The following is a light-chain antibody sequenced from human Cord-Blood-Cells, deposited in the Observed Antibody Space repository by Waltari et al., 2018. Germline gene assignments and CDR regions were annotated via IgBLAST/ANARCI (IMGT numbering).Light chain of an antibody. V-gene: IGLV3-1*01. Sequence: SYELTQPPSVSVSPGQTASITCSGDTLGDKYACWYQQKPGQSPVLVIQQASKRPSGTPGRFSGSNAGNTAALTISGTQAMEEADYYGQAWDSSSVFGGGTKLTVL. CDR3: QAWDSSSV. J-gene: IGLJ2*01. CDR1: TLGDKY. CDR2: QAS.